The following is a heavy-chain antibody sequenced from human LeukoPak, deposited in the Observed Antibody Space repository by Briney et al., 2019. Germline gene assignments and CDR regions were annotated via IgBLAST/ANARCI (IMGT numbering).Heavy chain of an antibody. D-gene: IGHD2-8*01. J-gene: IGHJ4*02. CDR2: ADPEDGET. CDR1: GYTFTDYY. Sequence: ASVKVSCKASGYTFTDYYMHWVQQAPGKGLEWMGRADPEDGETIYAEKFQGRVTITADTSTDTAYTELSSLRSEDTAVYYCAETHGVPWGQGTLVTVSS. V-gene: IGHV1-69-2*01. CDR3: AETHGVP.